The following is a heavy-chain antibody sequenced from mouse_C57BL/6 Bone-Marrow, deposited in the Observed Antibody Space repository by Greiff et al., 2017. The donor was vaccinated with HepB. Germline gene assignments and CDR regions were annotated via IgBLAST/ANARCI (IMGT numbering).Heavy chain of an antibody. CDR1: GYSITSGYY. Sequence: EVKLQESGPGLVKPSQSLSLTCSVTGYSITSGYYWNWIRQFPGNKLERMGYISYDGSNNYNPSLKNRISITRDTSKNQFFLKLNSVTTEDTATYYCAREDYYGPDYWGQGTTLTVSS. CDR3: AREDYYGPDY. V-gene: IGHV3-6*01. J-gene: IGHJ2*01. CDR2: ISYDGSN. D-gene: IGHD1-1*01.